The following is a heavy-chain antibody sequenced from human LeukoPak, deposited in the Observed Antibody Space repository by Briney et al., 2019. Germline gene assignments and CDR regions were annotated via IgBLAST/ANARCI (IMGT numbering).Heavy chain of an antibody. CDR2: IRYDGSNK. D-gene: IGHD1-7*01. Sequence: PSGGSLRLSCAASGFTFSSYGMHWVRQAPGKGLEWVAFIRYDGSNKYYADSVKGRFTISRDNSKNTVYLQMNSLKTEDTAVYYCARDHWNYDYWGQGTLVTVSS. V-gene: IGHV3-30*02. CDR1: GFTFSSYG. CDR3: ARDHWNYDY. J-gene: IGHJ4*02.